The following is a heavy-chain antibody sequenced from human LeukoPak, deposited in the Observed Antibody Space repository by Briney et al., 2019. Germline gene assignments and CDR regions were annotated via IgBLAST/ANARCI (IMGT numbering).Heavy chain of an antibody. CDR2: IFPGDSDT. V-gene: IGHV5-51*01. Sequence: GESLKISCKGSGYSFTTYWIGWVRQMPGKGLEWMAIIFPGDSDTRYSPSFRGQVTISADESISTAYLQWRSLKGADTAMYYCARPNPMAASSNVAVDIWGQGTMVTVSS. CDR3: ARPNPMAASSNVAVDI. D-gene: IGHD6-13*01. J-gene: IGHJ3*02. CDR1: GYSFTTYW.